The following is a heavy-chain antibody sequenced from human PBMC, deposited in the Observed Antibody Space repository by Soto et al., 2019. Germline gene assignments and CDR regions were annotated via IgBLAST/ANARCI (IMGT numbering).Heavy chain of an antibody. D-gene: IGHD3-3*01. Sequence: QVQLVESGGGVVQPGRSLRLSCAASGFTFSSYGMHWVRQAPGKGLEWVAVIWYDGSNKYYADSVKGRFTISRDNSKNTLYLQMNSLRAEDTAVYYCARVPITIFGVVGLDYWGQGTLVTVSS. V-gene: IGHV3-33*01. CDR1: GFTFSSYG. J-gene: IGHJ4*02. CDR3: ARVPITIFGVVGLDY. CDR2: IWYDGSNK.